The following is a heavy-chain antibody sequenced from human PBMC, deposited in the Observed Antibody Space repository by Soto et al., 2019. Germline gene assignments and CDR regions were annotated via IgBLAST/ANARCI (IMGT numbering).Heavy chain of an antibody. Sequence: ASVKVSCKASGYTYTGYYMHWVRQAPGQGLEWMGWINPNSGGTNYAQKFQGWVTMTRDTSISTAYMELSRLRSDDTAVYYCARDNGYNYVDYYYGMDVWGQGTTVTVSS. CDR3: ARDNGYNYVDYYYGMDV. CDR2: INPNSGGT. J-gene: IGHJ6*02. D-gene: IGHD5-12*01. V-gene: IGHV1-2*04. CDR1: GYTYTGYY.